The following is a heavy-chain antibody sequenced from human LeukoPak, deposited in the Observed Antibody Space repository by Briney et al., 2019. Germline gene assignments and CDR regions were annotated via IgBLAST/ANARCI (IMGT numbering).Heavy chain of an antibody. CDR3: AKVLLWFGESLPPLSAFDI. J-gene: IGHJ3*02. CDR2: ISGSGGST. CDR1: GFTFSSYA. V-gene: IGHV3-23*01. D-gene: IGHD3-10*01. Sequence: GGSLRLSCAASGFTFSSYAMSWVRQAPGKGLEWVSGISGSGGSTYYADSVKGRFTISRDNSKNTLYLQMNSLRAEDTAVYYCAKVLLWFGESLPPLSAFDIWGQGTMVTVSS.